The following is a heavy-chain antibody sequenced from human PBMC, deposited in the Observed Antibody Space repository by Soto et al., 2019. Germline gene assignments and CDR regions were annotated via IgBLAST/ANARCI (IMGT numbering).Heavy chain of an antibody. V-gene: IGHV3-30*18. J-gene: IGHJ4*02. CDR2: ISYDGSNK. D-gene: IGHD2-21*02. CDR3: AKDKVPVVVTAPFDY. CDR1: GFTFSSYG. Sequence: QVQLVESGGGVVQPGRSLRLSCAASGFTFSSYGRHWVRQAPGKGPGWVAVISYDGSNKYSAGSVKGRFTISRDNSKNTLYLQMNSLRAEDTAVYYCAKDKVPVVVTAPFDYWGQGTLVTVSS.